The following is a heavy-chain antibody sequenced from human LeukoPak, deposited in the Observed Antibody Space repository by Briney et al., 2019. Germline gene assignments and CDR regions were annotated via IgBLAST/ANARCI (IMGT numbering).Heavy chain of an antibody. CDR2: IYYSGST. V-gene: IGHV4-59*08. J-gene: IGHJ4*02. Sequence: PSETLSLTCTVSGGSISSYYWSWIRQPPGKGLEWIGYIYYSGSTNYNPSLKSRVTISIDTSKNHFSLKLRSVRAADTAIYYCATSEGGGFFDYWGQGTPVTVSS. CDR1: GGSISSYY. D-gene: IGHD4-23*01. CDR3: ATSEGGGFFDY.